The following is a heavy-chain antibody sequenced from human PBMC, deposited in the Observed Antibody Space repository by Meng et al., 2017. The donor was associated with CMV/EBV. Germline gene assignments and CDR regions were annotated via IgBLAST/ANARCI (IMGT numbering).Heavy chain of an antibody. V-gene: IGHV4-39*01. CDR1: SISGSISS. J-gene: IGHJ5*02. D-gene: IGHD6-13*01. CDR2: IYYSGST. Sequence: SISGSISSLGWIRQPPGKGLEWIGSIYYSGSTYYNPSLKSRVTISVDTSKNQFSLKLSSVTAADTAVYYCARIPRIAAAGTGWLDPWGQGTLVTVSS. CDR3: ARIPRIAAAGTGWLDP.